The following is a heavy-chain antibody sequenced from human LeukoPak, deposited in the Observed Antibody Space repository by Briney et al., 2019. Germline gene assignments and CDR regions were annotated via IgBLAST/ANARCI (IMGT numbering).Heavy chain of an antibody. D-gene: IGHD4-23*01. CDR1: CGSITSGDYY. CDR3: ARHDGRAGGTMGALDY. V-gene: IGHV4-39*01. CDR2: INYRGAT. Sequence: SETLSLTCTVSCGSITSGDYYWAWVRQPPGKGLEWIGSINYRGATYYNPSLKSRVTASVNTSKNQFSLNLSSVTAADTAVYYCARHDGRAGGTMGALDYWGQGSLVTVSS. J-gene: IGHJ4*02.